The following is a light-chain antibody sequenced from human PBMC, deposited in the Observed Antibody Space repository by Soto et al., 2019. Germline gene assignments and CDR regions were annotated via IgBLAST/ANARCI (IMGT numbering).Light chain of an antibody. CDR3: QQYGSSPQT. CDR1: QSVSSNY. Sequence: EIVLTQSPGTLSLSPGERATLSCRASQSVSSNYLAWYQQKPGQAPRLLMYGASSRATGIPDRFSGSGSGTDFTLTISRLEPEDFAVYYCQQYGSSPQTFGQGTKVDNK. CDR2: GAS. V-gene: IGKV3-20*01. J-gene: IGKJ1*01.